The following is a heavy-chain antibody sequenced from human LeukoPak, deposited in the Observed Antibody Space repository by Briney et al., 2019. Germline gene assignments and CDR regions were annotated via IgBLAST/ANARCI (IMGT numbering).Heavy chain of an antibody. J-gene: IGHJ4*02. Sequence: KTVGSLRLSCAVSGFTFQMSSMNWGPRAPGKGRRWVSCISSSSSYTYNASPEKGRSTISSDNAKNLLYLQMNSLRAEDAAVYYCVRDCCGCSFDYWGQGTLVTVSS. CDR2: ISSSSSYT. D-gene: IGHD6-19*01. CDR1: GFTFQMSS. CDR3: VRDCCGCSFDY. V-gene: IGHV3-21*01.